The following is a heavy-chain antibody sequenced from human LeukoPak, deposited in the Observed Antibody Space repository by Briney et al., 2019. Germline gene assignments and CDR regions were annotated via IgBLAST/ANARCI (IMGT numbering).Heavy chain of an antibody. J-gene: IGHJ6*02. CDR1: GFTFSSYW. CDR2: INTDGRST. CDR3: TRDYNHGMDV. V-gene: IGHV3-74*01. Sequence: GGSLRLSCAASGFTFSSYWMHWVRQAPGKGPVWVSHINTDGRSTSYADSVKGRFTISRDNARNTLYLQMNSLGVEDTAVYYCTRDYNHGMDVWGQGTTVTVSS.